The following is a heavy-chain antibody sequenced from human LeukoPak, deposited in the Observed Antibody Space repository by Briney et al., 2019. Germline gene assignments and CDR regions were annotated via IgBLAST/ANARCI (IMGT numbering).Heavy chain of an antibody. V-gene: IGHV3-74*01. CDR1: GFTFSSYW. J-gene: IGHJ3*02. CDR3: ARDGVVVTAIYDAFDI. CDR2: INSDGSST. D-gene: IGHD2-21*02. Sequence: GGSLRLSCAASGFTFSSYWVHWVRQAPGKGLVWVSRINSDGSSTSYADSVKGRFTISRDNAKNTLYLQVNSLRAEDTAVYYCARDGVVVTAIYDAFDIWGQGTMVTVSS.